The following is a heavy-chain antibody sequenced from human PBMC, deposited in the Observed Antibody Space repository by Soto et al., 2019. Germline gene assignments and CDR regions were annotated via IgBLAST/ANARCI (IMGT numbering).Heavy chain of an antibody. CDR3: AKGPPASKGIPMARAPHYYHYYMDV. CDR1: GFPFSSYA. J-gene: IGHJ6*03. D-gene: IGHD3-10*01. V-gene: IGHV3-23*01. CDR2: ISGSGGST. Sequence: PGGSLRLSCAASGFPFSSYAMSWVRQAPGKGLEWVSAISGSGGSTYYADSVKGRFTISRDNSKNTLYLQMNSLRAEDTAVYYCAKGPPASKGIPMARAPHYYHYYMDVWGKGTTVTVSS.